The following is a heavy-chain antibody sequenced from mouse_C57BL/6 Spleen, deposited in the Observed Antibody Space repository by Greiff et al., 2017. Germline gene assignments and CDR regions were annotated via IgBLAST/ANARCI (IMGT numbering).Heavy chain of an antibody. CDR1: GYTFTSYW. CDR2: IHPNSGST. V-gene: IGHV1-64*01. D-gene: IGHD1-1*01. Sequence: QVQLQQPGAELVKPGASVKLSCKASGYTFTSYWMHWVKQRPGQGLEWIGMIHPNSGSTNYNEEFKSKATLTVDKSSSTAYMQLSSLPSADSAVYYCARSITTVGAMDYWGQGPSGTFSS. CDR3: ARSITTVGAMDY. J-gene: IGHJ4*01.